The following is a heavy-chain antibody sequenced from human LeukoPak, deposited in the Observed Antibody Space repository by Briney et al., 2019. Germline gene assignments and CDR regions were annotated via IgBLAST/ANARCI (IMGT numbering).Heavy chain of an antibody. CDR2: IYYSGST. J-gene: IGHJ4*02. Sequence: SETLSLTCTVSGGSISSYYWSWIRQPPGKGLEWVGYIYYSGSTNYNPPLKSRVTIPVDTYTHQFSLKLTSVTGADASVYFCAGGWFGVLLGGYWGQGTLVTVSS. D-gene: IGHD3-10*01. CDR1: GGSISSYY. V-gene: IGHV4-59*01. CDR3: AGGWFGVLLGGY.